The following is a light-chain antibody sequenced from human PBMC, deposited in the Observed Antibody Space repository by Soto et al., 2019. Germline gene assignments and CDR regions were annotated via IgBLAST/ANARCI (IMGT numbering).Light chain of an antibody. CDR1: SSDVATYNR. J-gene: IGLJ1*01. V-gene: IGLV2-23*02. CDR3: CSSTNTGTFV. Sequence: QSALTQPASVSGSPGQSITITCTGTSSDVATYNRVSWYQHHPGKAPKLLISEVIKRPSGVSNRFSVSKSGNTASLTISGLQDEDEAAYYCCSSTNTGTFVFGSGTKLTVL. CDR2: EVI.